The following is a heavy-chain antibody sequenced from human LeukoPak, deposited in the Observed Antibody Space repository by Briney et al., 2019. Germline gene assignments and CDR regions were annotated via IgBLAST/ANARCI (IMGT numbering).Heavy chain of an antibody. CDR2: VSSDSTGI. Sequence: PGGSLRLPCAASGFFFSSYHMIGVGQAPGKGPEGISYVSSDSTGIYYADSVKGRFTISRDNAKNSLFLQMDSLRVEDTAVYYCASNSLTRAKGTDYWGQGTLVTVSS. CDR3: ASNSLTRAKGTDY. J-gene: IGHJ4*02. D-gene: IGHD3-9*01. V-gene: IGHV3-48*01. CDR1: GFFFSSYH.